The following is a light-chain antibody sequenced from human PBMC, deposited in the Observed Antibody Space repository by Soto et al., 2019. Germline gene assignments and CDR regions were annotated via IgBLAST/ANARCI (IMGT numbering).Light chain of an antibody. CDR1: QTFSSNY. Sequence: EVVLTQSPGTLSLSPGERATLSFRASQTFSSNYLAWYQQKPGQAPRLLIYGASSRASGIPDRFSGSGSGTDFTLTISRLEPEDFAVYYCQQYGRSPPTFGGGTKVEIK. CDR2: GAS. J-gene: IGKJ4*01. V-gene: IGKV3-20*01. CDR3: QQYGRSPPT.